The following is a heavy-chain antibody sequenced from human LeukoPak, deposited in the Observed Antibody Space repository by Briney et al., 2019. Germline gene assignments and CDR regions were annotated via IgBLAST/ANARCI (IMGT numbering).Heavy chain of an antibody. CDR1: AFTFSDYG. CDR3: ARVQGGGYRTADY. Sequence: GGSLRLSCVASAFTFSDYGMVWVRQAPGKGLEWVTFIRYDGTNTFYADSVKGRFIISRDNSKNTLFLQMNSLRGEDTAMYYCARVQGGGYRTADYWGQGTLVTVSS. V-gene: IGHV3-30*02. J-gene: IGHJ4*02. D-gene: IGHD6-19*01. CDR2: IRYDGTNT.